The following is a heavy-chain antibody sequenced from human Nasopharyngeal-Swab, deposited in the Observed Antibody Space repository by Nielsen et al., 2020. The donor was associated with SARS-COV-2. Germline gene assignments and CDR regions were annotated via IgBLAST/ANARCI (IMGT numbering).Heavy chain of an antibody. J-gene: IGHJ4*02. V-gene: IGHV3-53*01. CDR1: GFSVSDNY. CDR3: VKEGPYANYPEHF. CDR2: ISSGGGT. D-gene: IGHD4/OR15-4a*01. Sequence: GESLKISCAVSGFSVSDNYMSWVRQAPGKGLECVSVISSGGGTYYADSVKGRFTISRDYSRKSLYLQMNSLRAEDTAVYYCVKEGPYANYPEHFWGQGTLVIVSS.